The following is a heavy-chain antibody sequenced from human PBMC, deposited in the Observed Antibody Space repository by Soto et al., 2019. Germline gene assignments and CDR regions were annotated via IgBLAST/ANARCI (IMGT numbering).Heavy chain of an antibody. Sequence: AGGSLRLSCAASGFTFSDYYMSWIRQAPGKGLEWVSYISSSGSTIYYADSVKGRFTISRDNAKNSLYLQMNSLRAEDTAVYYCARVRTRSYYYGMDVWGQGTTVTVSS. CDR3: ARVRTRSYYYGMDV. J-gene: IGHJ6*02. V-gene: IGHV3-11*01. D-gene: IGHD2-2*01. CDR2: ISSSGSTI. CDR1: GFTFSDYY.